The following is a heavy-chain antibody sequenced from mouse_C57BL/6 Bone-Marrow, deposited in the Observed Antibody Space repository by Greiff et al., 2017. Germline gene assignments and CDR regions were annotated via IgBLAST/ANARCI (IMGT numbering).Heavy chain of an antibody. CDR2: IDPETGGP. V-gene: IGHV1-15*01. CDR3: TRTLYYFDY. Sequence: VQLQQSGAELVRPGASVTLSCKASGYTFTDYEMHWVKQTPVHGLEWIGAIDPETGGPAYNQKFKGKAILTADKSSSTAYMELRSLTSEDSAVYYCTRTLYYFDYWGQGTTLTVSS. J-gene: IGHJ2*01. CDR1: GYTFTDYE.